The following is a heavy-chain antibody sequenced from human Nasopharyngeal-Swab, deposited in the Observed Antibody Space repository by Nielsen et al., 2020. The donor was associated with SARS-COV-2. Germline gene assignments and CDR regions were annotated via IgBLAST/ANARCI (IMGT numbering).Heavy chain of an antibody. CDR3: ARERPYYYDSSGYYYSWFDP. CDR2: INHSGST. Sequence: SETLSLTCTVSGGSISSYYWSWIRQLPGKGLEWIGEINHSGSTNYNPSLKSRVTISVDTSKNQFSLKLSSVTAADTAVYYCARERPYYYDSSGYYYSWFDPWGQGTLVTVSS. D-gene: IGHD3-22*01. V-gene: IGHV4-34*01. J-gene: IGHJ5*02. CDR1: GGSISSYY.